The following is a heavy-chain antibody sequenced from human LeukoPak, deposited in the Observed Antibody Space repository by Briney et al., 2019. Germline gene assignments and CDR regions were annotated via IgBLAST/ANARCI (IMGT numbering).Heavy chain of an antibody. CDR1: GYTFTGYY. V-gene: IGHV1-2*02. J-gene: IGHJ3*02. CDR3: AREVAIAARSFHSDAFDI. CDR2: INPNSGGT. D-gene: IGHD6-6*01. Sequence: GASVKVSCKASGYTFTGYYMHWVRQAPGQGLEWMGWINPNSGGTNYAQKFQGRVTMTRDTSISTAYMELSRLRSDDTAVYYCAREVAIAARSFHSDAFDIWGQGTMVTVSS.